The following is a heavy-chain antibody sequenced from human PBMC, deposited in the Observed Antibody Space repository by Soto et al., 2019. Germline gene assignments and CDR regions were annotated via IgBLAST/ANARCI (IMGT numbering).Heavy chain of an antibody. Sequence: EVQLVESGGGLVKPGGSLRLSCAASGFTFSTYSMNWVRQDPGKGLEWVSSISSSGSYTYDADSVRGRFTISRDNAKNSLYLQMNSLRAEDTAVYYCAGGRIGEFNFDYWGQGTLVTVSS. D-gene: IGHD3-10*01. J-gene: IGHJ4*02. V-gene: IGHV3-21*01. CDR1: GFTFSTYS. CDR2: ISSSGSYT. CDR3: AGGRIGEFNFDY.